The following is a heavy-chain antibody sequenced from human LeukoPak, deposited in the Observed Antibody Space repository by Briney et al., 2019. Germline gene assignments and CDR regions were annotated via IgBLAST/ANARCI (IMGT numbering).Heavy chain of an antibody. J-gene: IGHJ4*02. Sequence: GASVKVSCKASGYTFTSYDINWVRQVTGQGLEWMGWMNPNSGNTGYAQKFQGRVTMTRNTSISTAYMELSSLRSEDTAVYYCARDRIGDYDSSGYHDYWGQGTLVTVSS. CDR1: GYTFTSYD. CDR3: ARDRIGDYDSSGYHDY. V-gene: IGHV1-8*01. D-gene: IGHD3-22*01. CDR2: MNPNSGNT.